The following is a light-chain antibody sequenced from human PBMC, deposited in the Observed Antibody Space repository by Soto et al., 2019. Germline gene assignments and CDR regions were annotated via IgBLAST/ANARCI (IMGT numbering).Light chain of an antibody. CDR3: QQSYSIPWT. J-gene: IGKJ1*01. Sequence: DIQMTQSPSSLSASVGDRVTITCRTSQSISIYLIWYQHKPGIAPKLLIYGASRLQSGVPSRFSGSESGTDFTLTISSLQPEDFATYYCQQSYSIPWTFGQGTKVEIK. V-gene: IGKV1-39*01. CDR2: GAS. CDR1: QSISIY.